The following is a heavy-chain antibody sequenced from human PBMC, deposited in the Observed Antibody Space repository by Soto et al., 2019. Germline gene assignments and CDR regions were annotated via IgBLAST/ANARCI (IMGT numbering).Heavy chain of an antibody. CDR2: IIPIFGTA. D-gene: IGHD3-22*01. Sequence: SVKVSCKASGGTFSSYAISWVRRAPGQGLEWMGGIIPIFGTANYAQKFQGRVTITADESTSTAYMELSSLRSEDTAVYYCAREGGENYYDSSGYIDPWGQGTLVTVSS. CDR1: GGTFSSYA. CDR3: AREGGENYYDSSGYIDP. V-gene: IGHV1-69*13. J-gene: IGHJ5*02.